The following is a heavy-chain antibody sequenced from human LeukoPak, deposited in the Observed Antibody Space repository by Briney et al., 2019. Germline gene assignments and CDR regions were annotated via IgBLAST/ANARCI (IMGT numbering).Heavy chain of an antibody. CDR3: ARSSGYYYYMDV. CDR1: GGSISSGSYY. D-gene: IGHD6-19*01. CDR2: IYYSGST. V-gene: IGHV4-39*07. J-gene: IGHJ6*03. Sequence: SETLSLTCTVSGGSISSGSYYWGWIRQPPGKGLEWIGSIYYSGSTYYNPSLKSRVTISVDTSKNQFSLKLSSVTAADTAVYYCARSSGYYYYMDVWGKGTTVTVSS.